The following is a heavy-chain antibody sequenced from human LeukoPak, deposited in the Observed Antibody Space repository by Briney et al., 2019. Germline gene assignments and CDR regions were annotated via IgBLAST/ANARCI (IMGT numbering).Heavy chain of an antibody. J-gene: IGHJ4*02. CDR3: ATRGIVATIDY. CDR2: INHSGST. CDR1: GGSISSSSYY. D-gene: IGHD5-12*01. Sequence: PSETLSLTCTVSGGSISSSSYYWSWIRQPPGKGLEWIGEINHSGSTNYNPSLKSRVTISVDTSKNQFSLKLSSVTAADTAVYYCATRGIVATIDYWGQGTLVTVSS. V-gene: IGHV4-39*07.